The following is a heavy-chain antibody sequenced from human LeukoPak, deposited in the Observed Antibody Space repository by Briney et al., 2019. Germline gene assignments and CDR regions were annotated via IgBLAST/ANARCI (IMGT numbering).Heavy chain of an antibody. CDR3: ARIGFSSSKAFDI. D-gene: IGHD6-6*01. V-gene: IGHV4-61*02. J-gene: IGHJ3*02. CDR1: GGSISSGSYY. CDR2: IYTSGST. Sequence: SETLSLTCTVSGGSISSGSYYWSWIRQPAGKGLEWIGRIYTSGSTNYNPSLKSRVTISVDTSKNQFSLKLSSVTAADTAVYYCARIGFSSSKAFDIWGQGTMVTVSS.